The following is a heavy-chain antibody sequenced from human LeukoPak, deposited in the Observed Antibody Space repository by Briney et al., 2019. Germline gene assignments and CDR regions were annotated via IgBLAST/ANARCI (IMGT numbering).Heavy chain of an antibody. D-gene: IGHD3-3*01. CDR3: ARVLLSNYDFWSGYSNWFDP. CDR1: GGSISSYY. J-gene: IGHJ5*02. CDR2: IYYSGST. Sequence: SETLSLTCTVSGGSISSYYWSWIRQPPGKGLEWIGYIYYSGSTNYNPSLKSRVTISVDTSKSQFSLRLTSVTAADTAVYYCARVLLSNYDFWSGYSNWFDPWGQGTLVTVSS. V-gene: IGHV4-59*01.